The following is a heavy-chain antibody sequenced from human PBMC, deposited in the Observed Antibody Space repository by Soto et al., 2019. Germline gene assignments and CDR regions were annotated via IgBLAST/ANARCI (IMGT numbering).Heavy chain of an antibody. J-gene: IGHJ6*02. CDR3: ARGEDDSSGLYSWAPLGFDV. V-gene: IGHV4-34*01. CDR2: INHSASS. D-gene: IGHD3-22*01. Sequence: QVQLRQWGAGLLKPSETLVLTCAVSGGSFTDYYWGWIRQSPGKGLEWIGEINHSASSTYNPSLARRVTILDDTSKKQFSRTLTSVTAADTAMYYCARGEDDSSGLYSWAPLGFDVWGQGTTVTVSS. CDR1: GGSFTDYY.